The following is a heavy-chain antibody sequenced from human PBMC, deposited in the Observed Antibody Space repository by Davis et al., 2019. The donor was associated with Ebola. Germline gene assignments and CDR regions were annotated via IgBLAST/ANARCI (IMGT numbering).Heavy chain of an antibody. V-gene: IGHV4-4*02. D-gene: IGHD6-19*01. Sequence: SETLSLTCAVSGVSISSSNWSCWVRQSPGKGLEWIGGIYHDGSTDQKPSSKSRVTISVAKSSDQFFLKLSSVTAADTPIYYCALAVAGKLGFHHWGQGTLVNVSS. CDR3: ALAVAGKLGFHH. CDR2: IYHDGST. CDR1: GVSISSSNW. J-gene: IGHJ4*02.